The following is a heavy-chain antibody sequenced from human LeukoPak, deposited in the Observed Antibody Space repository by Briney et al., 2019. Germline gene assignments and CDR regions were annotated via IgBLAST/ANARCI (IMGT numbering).Heavy chain of an antibody. D-gene: IGHD7-27*01. Sequence: GGSLRLSCAASGFTFSNYALSWVRQAPGKGLEWVSDISGSGGSTYYADSVKGRFTISRDNSKNTMYLQMNSLRAEDTAVYYCADGRTGDAFDIWGQGTMVTVSS. J-gene: IGHJ3*02. CDR3: ADGRTGDAFDI. V-gene: IGHV3-23*01. CDR2: ISGSGGST. CDR1: GFTFSNYA.